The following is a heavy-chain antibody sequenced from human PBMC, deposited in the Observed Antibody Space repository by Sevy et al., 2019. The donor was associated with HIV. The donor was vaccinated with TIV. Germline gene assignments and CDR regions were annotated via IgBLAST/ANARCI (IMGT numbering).Heavy chain of an antibody. CDR2: TYYRSKWYN. CDR1: GDSISSNSAA. D-gene: IGHD3-10*02. J-gene: IGHJ5*02. V-gene: IGHV6-1*01. CDR3: ARGRDMFSRNTRFDP. Sequence: SQTLSLTCAISGDSISSNSAAWIWIRQSPSRGLEWLGRTYYRSKWYNDYAVSVKSQITINPDTSKNQFSLQLNSVTPEDTAVYYCARGRDMFSRNTRFDPWGQGTLVTVSS.